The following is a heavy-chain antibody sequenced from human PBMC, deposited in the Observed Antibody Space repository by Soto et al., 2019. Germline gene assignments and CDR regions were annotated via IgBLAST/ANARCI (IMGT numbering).Heavy chain of an antibody. CDR2: ISESGTSM. Sequence: VGSLRLSCAASGFPFSRYEMNWVRQAPGKGLEWISYISESGTSMYYADAVKGRFAISRDNAQNSLYLQMNSLRIEDTAVYYCARDQEVHDSRGHKIRAMDVWGQGTTVTVS. CDR3: ARDQEVHDSRGHKIRAMDV. CDR1: GFPFSRYE. J-gene: IGHJ6*02. D-gene: IGHD6-19*01. V-gene: IGHV3-48*03.